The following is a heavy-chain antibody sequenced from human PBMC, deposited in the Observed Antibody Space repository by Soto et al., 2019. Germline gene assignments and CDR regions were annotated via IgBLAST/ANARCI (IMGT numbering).Heavy chain of an antibody. V-gene: IGHV1-2*04. Sequence: QVQLVQSGAKVKKPGASVKVSCKASGYTFTGYYMHWVRQAPGQGLEWMGWINPNSGGTNYAQKFQGWVTMTRDTSISTAYMELSRLRSDDTAVYYCARSPQRDYIWGSYRYSSIYFDYWGQGTLVTVSS. J-gene: IGHJ4*02. CDR1: GYTFTGYY. D-gene: IGHD3-16*02. CDR3: ARSPQRDYIWGSYRYSSIYFDY. CDR2: INPNSGGT.